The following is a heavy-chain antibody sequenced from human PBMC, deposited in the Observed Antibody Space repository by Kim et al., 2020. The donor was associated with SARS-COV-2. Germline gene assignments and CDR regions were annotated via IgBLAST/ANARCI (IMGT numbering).Heavy chain of an antibody. CDR1: GGSISSGGYY. D-gene: IGHD3-22*01. V-gene: IGHV4-31*03. CDR3: ARGQGLITMIVVVVGAFDY. CDR2: IYYSGST. J-gene: IGHJ4*02. Sequence: SETLSLTCTVSGGSISSGGYYWSWIRQHPGKGLEWIGYIYYSGSTYYNLSLKSRVTISVDTSKNQFSLKLSSVTAADTAVYYCARGQGLITMIVVVVGAFDYWGQGNLVTVSS.